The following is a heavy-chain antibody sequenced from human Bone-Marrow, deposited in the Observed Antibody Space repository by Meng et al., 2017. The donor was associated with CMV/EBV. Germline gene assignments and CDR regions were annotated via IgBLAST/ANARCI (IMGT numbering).Heavy chain of an antibody. CDR2: ISSSSSTI. D-gene: IGHD6-19*01. Sequence: GESLKISCAASGFTFSSYSMNWVRQAPGKGLEWVSYISSSSSTIYYADSVKGRFTISRDNAKNSLYLQMNSLRAEDTAVYYCASAGVWQWLSIGAYWGQGNLV. CDR3: ASAGVWQWLSIGAY. V-gene: IGHV3-48*04. J-gene: IGHJ4*02. CDR1: GFTFSSYS.